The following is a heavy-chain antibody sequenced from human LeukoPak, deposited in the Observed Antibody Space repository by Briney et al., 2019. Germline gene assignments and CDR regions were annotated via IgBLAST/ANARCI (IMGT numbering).Heavy chain of an antibody. CDR3: ARSIAAAGNDY. Sequence: PGGSLRLSCAASGFTFSSYSMNWVRQAPGKGLEWVSSISSSSSYIYYADSVKGRSTISRDSAKNSLYLQMNSLRAEDTAVYYCARSIAAAGNDYWGQGTLVTVSS. CDR1: GFTFSSYS. V-gene: IGHV3-21*01. CDR2: ISSSSSYI. D-gene: IGHD6-13*01. J-gene: IGHJ4*02.